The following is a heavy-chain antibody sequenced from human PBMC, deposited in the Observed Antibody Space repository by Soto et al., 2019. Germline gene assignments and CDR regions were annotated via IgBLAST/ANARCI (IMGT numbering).Heavy chain of an antibody. Sequence: SETLSLTCTVSGDSVRNQYWSWIRRPPGRGLEWIGYIYRSGSTKYNPSLKSRLTISVDTSKNQFSLKLSSVTAADTAVYYCARLAVAGSDYYYMDVWGKGTKVTVSS. D-gene: IGHD6-19*01. V-gene: IGHV4-4*09. CDR2: IYRSGST. CDR1: GDSVRNQY. J-gene: IGHJ6*03. CDR3: ARLAVAGSDYYYMDV.